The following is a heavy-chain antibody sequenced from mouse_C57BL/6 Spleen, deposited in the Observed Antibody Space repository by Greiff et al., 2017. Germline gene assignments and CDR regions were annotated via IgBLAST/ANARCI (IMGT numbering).Heavy chain of an antibody. J-gene: IGHJ3*01. CDR2: IWTGGGT. CDR3: ASTAQVPFAY. D-gene: IGHD3-2*02. CDR1: GFSLTSSA. V-gene: IGHV2-9-1*01. Sequence: VKLMESGPGLVAPSQSLSITCPVSGFSLTSSAISWVRQPPGKGLEWLGVIWTGGGTNYNSALKSRLSISKDNSKSQVFLKMNSLQTDDTARYYCASTAQVPFAYWGQGTLVTVSA.